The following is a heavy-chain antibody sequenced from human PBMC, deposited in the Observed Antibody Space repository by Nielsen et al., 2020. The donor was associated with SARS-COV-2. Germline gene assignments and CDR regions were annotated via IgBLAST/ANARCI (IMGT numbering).Heavy chain of an antibody. V-gene: IGHV3-23*01. CDR1: GFTFSSYA. CDR2: ISGSGGST. CDR3: AKDPNYYDSSGYDAFDI. D-gene: IGHD3-22*01. J-gene: IGHJ3*02. Sequence: GGSLRLSCAASGFTFSSYAMSWVRQAPGKGLEWVSAISGSGGSTYYADSVKGRFTISRDNSKNTLYLQMNSLRAEDTAVYYCAKDPNYYDSSGYDAFDIWGQGTMVTVSS.